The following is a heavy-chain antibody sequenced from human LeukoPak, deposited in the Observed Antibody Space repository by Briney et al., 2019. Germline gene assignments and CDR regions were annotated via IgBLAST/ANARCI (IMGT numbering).Heavy chain of an antibody. J-gene: IGHJ4*02. CDR2: IIPIFGTA. CDR1: GGTFSSYA. V-gene: IGHV1-69*13. D-gene: IGHD6-13*01. Sequence: ASVKVSCKASGGTFSSYAISWVRQAPGQGLEWMGGIIPIFGTANYAQKFQGRVTITADESTSTAYMELSSLRSEDTAVYYCARADSSTQLLPDYWGQGTLVTVSS. CDR3: ARADSSTQLLPDY.